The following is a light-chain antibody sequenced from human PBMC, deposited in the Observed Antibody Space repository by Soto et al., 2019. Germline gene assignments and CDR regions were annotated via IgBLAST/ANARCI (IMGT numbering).Light chain of an antibody. V-gene: IGKV3-20*01. CDR3: QQYVSSPWA. Sequence: EIVLAQSPGTLSLSPGERATLSCSASQSVTNSFLAWYQQKPGQAPRLLIYGASRRATGIPDRFTGSGSGTGFTLTISRLDPEDFEVYYCQQYVSSPWAFGQGTKVDI. CDR2: GAS. CDR1: QSVTNSF. J-gene: IGKJ1*01.